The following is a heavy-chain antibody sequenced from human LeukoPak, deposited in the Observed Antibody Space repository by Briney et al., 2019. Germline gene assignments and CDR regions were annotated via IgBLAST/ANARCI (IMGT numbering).Heavy chain of an antibody. CDR3: AGGSXYXGPXYFDY. D-gene: IGHD3-16*01. V-gene: IGHV1-2*02. Sequence: ASVKVSCKASGYTFTGYYMHWVRQAPGQGLEWMGWINPNTGGTNYAQKFQDRVTMTRDTTISTAYMELSRLRFDDTAVYYCAGGSXYXGPXYFDYWGQGTLVTVSS. J-gene: IGHJ4*02. CDR2: INPNTGGT. CDR1: GYTFTGYY.